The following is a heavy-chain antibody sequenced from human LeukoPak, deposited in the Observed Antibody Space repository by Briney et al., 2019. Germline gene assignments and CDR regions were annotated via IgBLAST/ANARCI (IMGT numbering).Heavy chain of an antibody. J-gene: IGHJ4*02. Sequence: ASVKVSCKASGYTFTSYDINWVRQATGQGLEWMGWMNPNSGNTGYAQKFQGRVTMTRNTSISTAYMGLSSLRSEDTAVYYCARTFLVRGVMGIDYWGQGTLVTVSS. CDR2: MNPNSGNT. CDR1: GYTFTSYD. V-gene: IGHV1-8*01. D-gene: IGHD3-10*01. CDR3: ARTFLVRGVMGIDY.